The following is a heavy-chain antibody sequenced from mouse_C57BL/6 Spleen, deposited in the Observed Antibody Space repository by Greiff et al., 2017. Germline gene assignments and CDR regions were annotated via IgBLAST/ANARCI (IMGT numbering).Heavy chain of an antibody. D-gene: IGHD2-4*01. CDR2: INPRNGGT. V-gene: IGHV1-53*01. CDR1: GYTFTSYW. CDR3: ARWGYDYDSWFAY. Sequence: QVQLQQPGTELVKPGASVQLSCKASGYTFTSYWMHWVKQRPGQGLEWLGNINPRNGGTNYNEKFKSKATLTVDKSSSTAYMQLSSLTSEVSAVYYCARWGYDYDSWFAYWGQGTLVTVAA. J-gene: IGHJ3*01.